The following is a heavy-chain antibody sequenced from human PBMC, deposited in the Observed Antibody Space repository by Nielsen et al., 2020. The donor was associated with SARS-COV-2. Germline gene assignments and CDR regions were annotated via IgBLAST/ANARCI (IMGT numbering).Heavy chain of an antibody. V-gene: IGHV4-31*03. CDR1: GGSISSGNFC. CDR2: ISYSGSA. Sequence: SETLSLTCTVSGGSISSGNFCWSWIRQHPGKGLEWIGSISYSGSAYYNPSLKSRVTISVDTSKNQFSLKVNSVTAADTAVYYCVRIDMATISVDYWGRGTLVTVSS. CDR3: VRIDMATISVDY. J-gene: IGHJ4*02. D-gene: IGHD5-24*01.